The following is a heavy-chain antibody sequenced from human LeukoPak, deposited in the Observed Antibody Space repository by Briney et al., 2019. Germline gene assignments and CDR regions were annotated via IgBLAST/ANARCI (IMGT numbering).Heavy chain of an antibody. D-gene: IGHD6-13*01. CDR1: GGSFSGYY. Sequence: KPSETLSLTCAVYGGSFSGYYWSWIRQPPGKGLEWIGEINHSGSTNYNPSLKSRVTISVDTSKNQFSLKLSSVTAADTAVYYCARLASRVPWQQAIDYWGQGTLVTVSS. V-gene: IGHV4-34*01. J-gene: IGHJ4*02. CDR3: ARLASRVPWQQAIDY. CDR2: INHSGST.